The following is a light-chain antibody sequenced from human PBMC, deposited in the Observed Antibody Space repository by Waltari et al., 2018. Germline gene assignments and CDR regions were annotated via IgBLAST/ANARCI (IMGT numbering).Light chain of an antibody. CDR1: QDISSW. Sequence: DIQMTQSPSSVSASVGDRVTITCRASQDISSWLGWYQQKIGKAPKLLIYGANSCQSGVPSRFSGSGSGTDFNLTISRLQPEDFATYYCQQTTSFPLTFGGGTKVEIK. V-gene: IGKV1-12*01. CDR2: GAN. CDR3: QQTTSFPLT. J-gene: IGKJ4*01.